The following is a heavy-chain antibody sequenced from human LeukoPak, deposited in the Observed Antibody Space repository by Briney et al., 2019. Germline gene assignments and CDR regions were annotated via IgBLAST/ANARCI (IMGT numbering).Heavy chain of an antibody. CDR3: ARGGSGSYFSWLDP. V-gene: IGHV1-2*02. D-gene: IGHD3-10*01. Sequence: ASVKVSCKASGYTFTDYYIHWVRQAPGQGLECMGWINPNSGGTNYAQKFQGRVTMTRDTSISTAYMELSRLRSDDAAVYYCARGGSGSYFSWLDPWGQGTLVTVSS. CDR2: INPNSGGT. J-gene: IGHJ5*02. CDR1: GYTFTDYY.